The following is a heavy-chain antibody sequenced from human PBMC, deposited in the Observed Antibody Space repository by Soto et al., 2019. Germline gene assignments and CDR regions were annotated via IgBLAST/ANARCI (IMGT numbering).Heavy chain of an antibody. V-gene: IGHV1-69*02. CDR2: VNPILSMS. CDR1: GDTFSFYT. J-gene: IGHJ4*02. D-gene: IGHD3-10*01. CDR3: ASSYGSGYRAFDY. Sequence: QVHLVQSGAELKKPGSSVKVSCKASGDTFSFYTINWVRQAPGLGREWMGRVNPILSMSNYAQKFQGRVTMTADKSTSTAYMELRSLRSEDTAFYYCASSYGSGYRAFDYWGQGALVTVSS.